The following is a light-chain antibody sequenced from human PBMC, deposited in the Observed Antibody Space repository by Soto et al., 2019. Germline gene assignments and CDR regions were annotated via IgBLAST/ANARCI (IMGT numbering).Light chain of an antibody. V-gene: IGLV2-14*01. CDR3: SSYTSSSTRMV. Sequence: QSALTQPASVSGSPGQSITISCTGTSSDVGGYNYFSWYQQHPGKAPKHMIYDVSNRPSGVSNRFSGSKSDNTASLTISGRQAEDEDDYYCSSYTSSSTRMVFGGGTKLTVL. CDR1: SSDVGGYNY. CDR2: DVS. J-gene: IGLJ2*01.